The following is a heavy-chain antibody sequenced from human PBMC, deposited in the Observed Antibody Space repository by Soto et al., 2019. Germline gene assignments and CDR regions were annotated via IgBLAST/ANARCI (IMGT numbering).Heavy chain of an antibody. V-gene: IGHV3-7*01. J-gene: IGHJ4*02. CDR3: ARHQVGYRVTDY. D-gene: IGHD1-26*01. CDR2: IKEDGSQK. CDR1: GFSFSMYW. Sequence: EVQLVESGGGLVQPGGSLRLSCAASGFSFSMYWMSWVRQAPGKGLEWVANIKEDGSQKYYVDSVKGRFTISRDNAKNSLYLQMNSLRAEDTAVYYCARHQVGYRVTDYWGQGTLVTVS.